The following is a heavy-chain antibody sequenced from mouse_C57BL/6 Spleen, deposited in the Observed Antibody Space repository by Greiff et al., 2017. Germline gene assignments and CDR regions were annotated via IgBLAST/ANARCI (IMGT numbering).Heavy chain of an antibody. CDR1: GYTFTDYN. D-gene: IGHD2-1*01. V-gene: IGHV1-22*01. Sequence: VQLQQSGPELVKPGASVKMSCKASGYTFTDYNMHWVKQSHGKSLEWIGYINPNNGGTSYNQKFKGKATLTVNKSSSTAYMELRSLTSEDSAVYYCSREGNGNCPFAYWGQGTLVTVSA. J-gene: IGHJ3*01. CDR2: INPNNGGT. CDR3: SREGNGNCPFAY.